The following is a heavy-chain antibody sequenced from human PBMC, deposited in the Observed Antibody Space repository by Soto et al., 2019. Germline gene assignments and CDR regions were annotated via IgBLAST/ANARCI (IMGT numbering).Heavy chain of an antibody. J-gene: IGHJ4*02. V-gene: IGHV3-23*01. CDR3: ARDEAAADY. CDR2: ISGSGDNT. CDR1: GFTFTNYA. D-gene: IGHD6-13*01. Sequence: EVQLLESGGGLVQPGGSLRLSCAASGFTFTNYAMNWVRQAPGKGLEWVSTISGSGDNTYYADSVKGRFTISRDNAKNSLYLQMNSLRAEDTAVYYCARDEAAADYWGQGTLVTVSS.